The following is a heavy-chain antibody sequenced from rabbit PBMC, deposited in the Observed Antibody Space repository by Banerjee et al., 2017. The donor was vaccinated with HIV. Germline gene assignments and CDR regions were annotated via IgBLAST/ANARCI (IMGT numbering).Heavy chain of an antibody. V-gene: IGHV1S45*01. CDR2: IYAGSGGST. Sequence: QQQLEESGGGLVKPGGSLTLTCKASGFDFSSNAMCWVRQAPGKGPEWIACIYAGSGGSTYYASWAKGRFTISKTSSTTVTLQMTSLTAADTATYFCARVGYDDYGDGDYFNLWGPGTLVTV. J-gene: IGHJ4*01. CDR3: ARVGYDDYGDGDYFNL. D-gene: IGHD2-1*01. CDR1: GFDFSSNA.